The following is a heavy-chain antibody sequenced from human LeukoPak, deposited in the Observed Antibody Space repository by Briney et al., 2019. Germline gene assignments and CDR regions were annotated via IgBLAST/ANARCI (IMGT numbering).Heavy chain of an antibody. V-gene: IGHV1-2*02. CDR1: GYTFTGYY. CDR3: ARSASIAVAGTVGY. Sequence: ASVKVSCKASGYTFTGYYMHWVRQAPGQGLEWMGWINPNSGGTNYAQKFQGRVTMTRDTSISTAYMELSRLRSDDTAVYYRARSASIAVAGTVGYWGQGTLVTVSS. J-gene: IGHJ4*02. CDR2: INPNSGGT. D-gene: IGHD6-19*01.